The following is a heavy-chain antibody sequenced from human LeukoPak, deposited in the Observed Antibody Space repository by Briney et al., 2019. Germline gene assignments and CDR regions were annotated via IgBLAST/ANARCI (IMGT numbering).Heavy chain of an antibody. CDR2: IYYSGST. V-gene: IGHV4-39*07. D-gene: IGHD3-22*01. Sequence: SETLSLTCTVSGGSISSSSYYWGWIRQPPGKGLEWIGSIYYSGSTYYNPSLKSRVTISVDTSKNQFSLTVSSVTAADTAVYYCTRDVPRSSGYPDNWGQGTLVTVSS. J-gene: IGHJ4*02. CDR1: GGSISSSSYY. CDR3: TRDVPRSSGYPDN.